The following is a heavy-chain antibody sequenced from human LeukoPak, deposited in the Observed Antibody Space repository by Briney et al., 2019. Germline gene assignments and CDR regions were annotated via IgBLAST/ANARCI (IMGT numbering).Heavy chain of an antibody. Sequence: SETLSLTCTVSGGSISSGSYYWSWIRQPAGTGLEWIGRIYTSGSTNYNPSLKSRVTISVDTSKNQFSLKLSSVTAADTAVYYCARERNLDIAVAGTIFDYWGPGTLVTVSS. D-gene: IGHD6-19*01. J-gene: IGHJ4*02. CDR3: ARERNLDIAVAGTIFDY. CDR1: GGSISSGSYY. CDR2: IYTSGST. V-gene: IGHV4-61*02.